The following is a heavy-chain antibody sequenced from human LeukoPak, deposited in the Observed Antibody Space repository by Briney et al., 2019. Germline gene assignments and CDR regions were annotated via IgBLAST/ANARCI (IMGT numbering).Heavy chain of an antibody. CDR2: INHSGST. Sequence: PSETLSLTCAVYGGSFSGYYWSWIRQPPGKGLEWIGEINHSGSTNYNPSLKSRVTISVDTSKNQFSLKLSSVTAADTAVYYCARLRAYYDYVWGSYRIPYYYCYMDVWGKGTTVTISS. D-gene: IGHD3-16*02. J-gene: IGHJ6*03. CDR3: ARLRAYYDYVWGSYRIPYYYCYMDV. V-gene: IGHV4-34*01. CDR1: GGSFSGYY.